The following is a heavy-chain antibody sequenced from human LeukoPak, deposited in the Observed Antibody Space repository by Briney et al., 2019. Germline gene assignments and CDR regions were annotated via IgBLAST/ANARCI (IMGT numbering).Heavy chain of an antibody. J-gene: IGHJ4*02. CDR2: ISTSGGST. V-gene: IGHV3-23*01. CDR1: GFTFSSYA. D-gene: IGHD3-3*01. Sequence: PGGSLRLSCAASGFTFSSYAMTWVRQAPGKGLEWVSSISTSGGSTYYADSVKGRFTISRDDSKNTLYLQMNSLRAEDTAVYYCAKDFWSGYYPNYWGQGTLITVSS. CDR3: AKDFWSGYYPNY.